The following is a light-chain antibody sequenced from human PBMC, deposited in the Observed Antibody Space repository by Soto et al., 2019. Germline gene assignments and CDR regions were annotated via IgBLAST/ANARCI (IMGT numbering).Light chain of an antibody. J-gene: IGLJ1*01. CDR2: DDN. CDR1: SSNIGGNS. Sequence: QSVLTQPPSVSTAPGQKVTISCSGSSSNIGGNSVSWYQQLPGTAPKLLIYDDNKRPSGIPDRFSGSKSGTSATLGITGFQTGDEADYYCGSWDSSLSAYVFGTGTKV. CDR3: GSWDSSLSAYV. V-gene: IGLV1-51*01.